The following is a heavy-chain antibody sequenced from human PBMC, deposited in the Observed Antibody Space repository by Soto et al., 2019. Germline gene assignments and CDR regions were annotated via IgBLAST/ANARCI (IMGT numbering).Heavy chain of an antibody. V-gene: IGHV3-74*01. Sequence: PGGSLRLSCAASGFVFNMYWMHWVRQVPGEGPEWVTRINDDGTRTDYADSAKGRFTISRDNAKDILYLQMNALRVDDTAVYYCIRGPRPSSVGTGAFWGPGTLVTVST. CDR2: INDDGTRT. D-gene: IGHD3-10*01. CDR1: GFVFNMYW. CDR3: IRGPRPSSVGTGAF. J-gene: IGHJ4*02.